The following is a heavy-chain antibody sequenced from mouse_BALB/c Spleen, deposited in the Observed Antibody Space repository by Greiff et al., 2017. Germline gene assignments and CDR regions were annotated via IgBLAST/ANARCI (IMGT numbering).Heavy chain of an antibody. CDR3: TRPYGNYFTWFAY. Sequence: DVMLVESGGGLVQPGGSMKLSCVASGFTFSNYWMNWVRQSPEKGLEWVAEIRLKSNNYATHYAESVKGRFTISRDDSKSSVYLQMNNLRAEDTGIYYCTRPYGNYFTWFAYWGQGTLVTVSA. D-gene: IGHD2-1*01. V-gene: IGHV6-6*02. CDR2: IRLKSNNYAT. J-gene: IGHJ3*01. CDR1: GFTFSNYW.